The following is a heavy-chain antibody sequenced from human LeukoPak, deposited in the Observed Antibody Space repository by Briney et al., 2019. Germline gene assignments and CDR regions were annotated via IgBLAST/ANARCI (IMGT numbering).Heavy chain of an antibody. CDR1: GYTFTGYY. CDR3: ARKLVSSGWTLFDY. CDR2: INPNSGGT. J-gene: IGHJ4*02. D-gene: IGHD6-19*01. Sequence: ASVKVSCKASGYTFTGYYMHWVRQAPGQGLEWMGWINPNSGGTNYAQKFQGRVTMTRDTSISTAYMELSRLRSDDTAVYYCARKLVSSGWTLFDYRGQGTLVTVSS. V-gene: IGHV1-2*02.